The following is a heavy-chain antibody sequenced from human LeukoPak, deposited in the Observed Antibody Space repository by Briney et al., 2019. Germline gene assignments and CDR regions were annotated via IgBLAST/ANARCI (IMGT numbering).Heavy chain of an antibody. D-gene: IGHD6-6*01. CDR1: GYTFTGYY. Sequence: ASVKVSCKASGYTFTGYYMHWVRQAPGQGLEWMGWINPNSGGTNYAQKFQGRVTMTRDTTISTAYMELSRLRSDDTAVYYCARDWMGSSDPFDYWGQGTLVTVSS. V-gene: IGHV1-2*02. CDR2: INPNSGGT. CDR3: ARDWMGSSDPFDY. J-gene: IGHJ4*02.